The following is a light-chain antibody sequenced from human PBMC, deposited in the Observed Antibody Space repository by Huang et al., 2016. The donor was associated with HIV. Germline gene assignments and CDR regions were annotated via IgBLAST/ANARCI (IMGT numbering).Light chain of an antibody. V-gene: IGKV1-39*01. J-gene: IGKJ4*01. CDR2: AAS. CDR1: QTITTY. Sequence: DIQMTQSPSSLSASVGDRVIMTCRASQTITTYLNWYQQRPGKDPKLLIYAASSLQSGVPSRFSGSGSGTDFTLTISSLQPEDFATYYCQQSYSSLLSFGGGTKVAIK. CDR3: QQSYSSLLS.